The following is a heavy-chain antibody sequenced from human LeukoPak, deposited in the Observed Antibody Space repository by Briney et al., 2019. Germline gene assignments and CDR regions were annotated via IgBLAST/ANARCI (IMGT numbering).Heavy chain of an antibody. J-gene: IGHJ3*02. V-gene: IGHV1-8*01. CDR3: ARRGLVAGIYDLVYGFDI. D-gene: IGHD3/OR15-3a*01. CDR2: VNPDTGNT. CDR1: GYTFTSYD. Sequence: ASVKVSCKASGYTFTSYDINWVRQATGQGLEWMGWVNPDTGNTGFAQKFQGRVTISHNNSVTTVYMELSSLTSEDTAVYYCARRGLVAGIYDLVYGFDIWGQGTMVTVSS.